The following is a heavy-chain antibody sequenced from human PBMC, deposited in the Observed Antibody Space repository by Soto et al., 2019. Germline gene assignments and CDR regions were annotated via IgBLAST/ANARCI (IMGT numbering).Heavy chain of an antibody. D-gene: IGHD2-2*01. CDR1: GYTFSNYG. Sequence: QVQLVQSGGEVKRPGASVKVSCKTSGYTFSNYGITWVRQPPGQPLEWLGWISLYSDGTNYAQKFQGRVSMTTDTSTSTAYTELRSLRSDDTAVYYCARVVPGAEAWFGPWGQGTLVTVSS. CDR3: ARVVPGAEAWFGP. J-gene: IGHJ5*02. V-gene: IGHV1-18*01. CDR2: ISLYSDGT.